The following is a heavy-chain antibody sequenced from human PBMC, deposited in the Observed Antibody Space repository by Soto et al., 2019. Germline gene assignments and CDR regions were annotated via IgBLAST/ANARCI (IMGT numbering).Heavy chain of an antibody. V-gene: IGHV3-66*01. J-gene: IGHJ4*02. CDR1: GFTVSRYH. D-gene: IGHD2-15*01. Sequence: GGSLRLSCAASGFTVSRYHMSWVRQAPGKGLEWVSVIYSAGSADFADSVKGRFTISRDNAKNSLYLQMNSLRAEDTAVYYCARRECSGGSCYRNLDHWGQGT. CDR3: ARRECSGGSCYRNLDH. CDR2: IYSAGSA.